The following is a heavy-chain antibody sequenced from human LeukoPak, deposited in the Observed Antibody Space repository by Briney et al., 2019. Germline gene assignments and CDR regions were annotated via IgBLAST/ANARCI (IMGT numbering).Heavy chain of an antibody. V-gene: IGHV3-30*18. Sequence: GGSLRLSCAASGFTFSSYGMNWVRQAPGKGLEWVAVISYDGSNKYYADSVKGRFTISRDNSKNTLYLQMNRLRAEDTAVYYCAKARGDYYYDSSGYYDWFDPWGQGTLVTVSS. CDR1: GFTFSSYG. CDR2: ISYDGSNK. J-gene: IGHJ5*02. CDR3: AKARGDYYYDSSGYYDWFDP. D-gene: IGHD3-22*01.